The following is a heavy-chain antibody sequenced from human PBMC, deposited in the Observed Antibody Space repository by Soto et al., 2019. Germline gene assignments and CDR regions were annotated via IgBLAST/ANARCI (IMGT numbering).Heavy chain of an antibody. Sequence: GGSLRLSCAASGYAFSGFTFSRYNMNWVRKAPGKGLEWVASISSSRSYIYYAESVKSRFTISRDNSKNTLYLQMNSLRAEDTAVYYCAKDPWELPASYYYYYGMDVWGQGPRSPSP. D-gene: IGHD1-26*01. CDR3: AKDPWELPASYYYYYGMDV. J-gene: IGHJ6*02. CDR1: GYAFSGFTFSRYN. CDR2: ISSSRSYI. V-gene: IGHV3-21*01.